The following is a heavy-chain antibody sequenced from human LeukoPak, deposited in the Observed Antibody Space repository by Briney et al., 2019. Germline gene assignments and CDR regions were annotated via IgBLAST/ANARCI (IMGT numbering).Heavy chain of an antibody. Sequence: GASVKVSCKASGYTFTSYAMDWVRQAPGQGLEWMGWMNTNTGNPTYAQGFTGRFVFSLDTSVSTAYLQISSLKAEDTAVYYCARDRIEWFGELLMVDYWGQGTLVTVSS. J-gene: IGHJ4*02. D-gene: IGHD3-10*01. CDR3: ARDRIEWFGELLMVDY. CDR1: GYTFTSYA. CDR2: MNTNTGNP. V-gene: IGHV7-4-1*02.